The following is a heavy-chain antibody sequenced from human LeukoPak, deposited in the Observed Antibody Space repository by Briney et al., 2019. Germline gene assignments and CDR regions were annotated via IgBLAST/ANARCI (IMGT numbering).Heavy chain of an antibody. V-gene: IGHV4-59*08. CDR2: IYYSGIT. D-gene: IGHD6-19*01. CDR3: ARLSGWTLDY. J-gene: IGHJ4*02. Sequence: PSETLSLTCTVSGGSISSYYWSWIRQPPGKGLEWIGYIYYSGITNYSPSLKSRVTISVDTSKNQFSLKLTSVTAADTAVYYCARLSGWTLDYWGQGTLVTVSS. CDR1: GGSISSYY.